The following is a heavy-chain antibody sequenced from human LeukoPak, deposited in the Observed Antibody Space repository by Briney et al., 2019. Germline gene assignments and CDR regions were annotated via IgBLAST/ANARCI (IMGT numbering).Heavy chain of an antibody. CDR1: GFTFSTYW. J-gene: IGHJ6*02. D-gene: IGHD6-19*01. V-gene: IGHV3-7*01. Sequence: GGSLRLSCAASGFTFSTYWMSWVRQAPGKGLEWVANIKEDGSEKNYADSVKGRFTISRDNAKNSLYLQMNSLRDADTAVYYCARDLAGRLWGHDYYYGMDVWGQGTTVTVSS. CDR2: IKEDGSEK. CDR3: ARDLAGRLWGHDYYYGMDV.